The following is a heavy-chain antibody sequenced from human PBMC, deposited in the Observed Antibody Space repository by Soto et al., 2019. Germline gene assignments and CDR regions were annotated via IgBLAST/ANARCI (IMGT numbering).Heavy chain of an antibody. CDR2: IYYSGST. CDR3: ATDPVEGYYYDSSGYGTNL. D-gene: IGHD3-22*01. Sequence: PSETLSLTCSVSGRSVRSGSYCWSWLRQPPGKGLEWIGYIYYSGSTNYNPSLKSRVTISVDTSKNQFSLKLSSVPAADTAGYYCATDPVEGYYYDSSGYGTNLWGQGTLVTVSS. CDR1: GRSVRSGSYC. J-gene: IGHJ4*02. V-gene: IGHV4-61*01.